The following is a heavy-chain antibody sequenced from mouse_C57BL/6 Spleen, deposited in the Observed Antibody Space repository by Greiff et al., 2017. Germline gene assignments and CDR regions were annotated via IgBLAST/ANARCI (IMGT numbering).Heavy chain of an antibody. D-gene: IGHD1-1*01. Sequence: QVQLQQSGAELARPGASVKMSCKASGYTFTSYTMHWVKQRPGQGLEWIGYINPSSGYTKYNQKFKDKATLTADKSSSTAYMQLSSLTSEDSAVYCCARIVEESWFAYWGQGTLVTVSA. CDR1: GYTFTSYT. CDR3: ARIVEESWFAY. V-gene: IGHV1-4*01. CDR2: INPSSGYT. J-gene: IGHJ3*01.